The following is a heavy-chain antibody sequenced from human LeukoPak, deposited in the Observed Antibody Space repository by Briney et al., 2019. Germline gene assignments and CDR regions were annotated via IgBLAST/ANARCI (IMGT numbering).Heavy chain of an antibody. CDR3: ARVNADRNCGGGSCYIDY. D-gene: IGHD2-15*01. J-gene: IGHJ4*02. CDR2: IYYSGST. CDR1: GGSVSSGSYY. Sequence: PSETLSLTCTVSGGSVSSGSYYWSWIRQPPGKGLEWIGYIYYSGSTNYNPSLKSRVTISVDTSKNQFSLKLSSVTAADTAVYYCARVNADRNCGGGSCYIDYWGQGTLVTVSS. V-gene: IGHV4-61*01.